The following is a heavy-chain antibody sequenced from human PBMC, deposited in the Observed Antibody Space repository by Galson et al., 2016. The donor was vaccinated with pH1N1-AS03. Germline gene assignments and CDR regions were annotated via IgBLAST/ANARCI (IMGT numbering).Heavy chain of an antibody. Sequence: SLRLSCAASGFAFSRYWMSWVRQAPGKGLEWVANLNPDGDYKQYVDSVKGRFTISRDNTRSSLYLQMNSLRVEETAIYYCGPNPEYGEGAYWGQGALVTVSS. D-gene: IGHD4-17*01. CDR1: GFAFSRYW. J-gene: IGHJ4*02. V-gene: IGHV3-7*01. CDR3: GPNPEYGEGAY. CDR2: LNPDGDYK.